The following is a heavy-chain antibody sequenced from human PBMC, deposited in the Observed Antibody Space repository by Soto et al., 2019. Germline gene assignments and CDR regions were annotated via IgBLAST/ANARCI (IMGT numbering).Heavy chain of an antibody. CDR2: TYYRSNWRH. CDR1: GDSVSSNTAA. CDR3: ERGVAGSGFVL. Sequence: SQTLSRTCAISGDSVSSNTAAWNWIRSSPSRGLEWLGRTYYRSNWRHDYAVSVKSRVTVNPDTSKNHFSLQLNSVTPDDTAVYYCERGVAGSGFVLWCQGTLVSV. V-gene: IGHV6-1*01. D-gene: IGHD6-19*01. J-gene: IGHJ4*02.